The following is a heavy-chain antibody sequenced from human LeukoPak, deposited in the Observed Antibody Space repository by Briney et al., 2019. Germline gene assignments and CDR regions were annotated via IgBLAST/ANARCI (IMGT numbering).Heavy chain of an antibody. Sequence: SETLSLTCTVSGGSISSYYWSWIRQPPGKGLEWIGYIYYSGSTNYNPSLKSRVTISVDTSKNQFSLKLSSVTAADTAVYYCASLDTAMVTLRYWGQGTLVTVSS. D-gene: IGHD5-18*01. V-gene: IGHV4-59*01. CDR3: ASLDTAMVTLRY. CDR1: GGSISSYY. CDR2: IYYSGST. J-gene: IGHJ4*02.